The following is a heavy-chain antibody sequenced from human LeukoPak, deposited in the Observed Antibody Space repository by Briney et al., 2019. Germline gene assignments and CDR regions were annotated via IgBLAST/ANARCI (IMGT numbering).Heavy chain of an antibody. CDR1: GFSFSDSF. D-gene: IGHD5-24*01. V-gene: IGHV3-11*01. CDR3: VRDSGYSDGLTY. J-gene: IGHJ4*02. Sequence: GGSLRLSCEASGFSFSDSFMTWIRQAPGEGLQFVASIGSAGTTIYYGDSAKGRVTISRDNAKNSLYLQFNSLRAEDTAIYYCVRDSGYSDGLTYWGQGTLVTVSS. CDR2: IGSAGTTI.